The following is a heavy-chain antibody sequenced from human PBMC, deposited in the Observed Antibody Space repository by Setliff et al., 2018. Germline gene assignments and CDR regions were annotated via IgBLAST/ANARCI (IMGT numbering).Heavy chain of an antibody. J-gene: IGHJ6*02. V-gene: IGHV1-8*02. D-gene: IGHD2-15*01. Sequence: ASVKVSCKASGYSFTNYDINWVRQATGQGLEWMGWINPNSGNTDYAQKFQGRVTMTTNTSISTAYMELSSLRSEDTAVYYCAHTIVGYCSGISCYDYYYGMDVWGQGTTVTVSS. CDR1: GYSFTNYD. CDR3: AHTIVGYCSGISCYDYYYGMDV. CDR2: INPNSGNT.